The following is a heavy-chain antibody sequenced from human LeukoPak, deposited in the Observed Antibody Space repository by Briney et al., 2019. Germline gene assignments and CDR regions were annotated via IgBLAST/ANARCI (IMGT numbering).Heavy chain of an antibody. J-gene: IGHJ3*02. CDR3: ARVGISAVAGTFDI. CDR1: GGSISSYY. V-gene: IGHV4-59*12. CDR2: IYYSGST. D-gene: IGHD6-19*01. Sequence: KSSETLSLTCTVSGGSISSYYWSWIRQPPGKGLEWIGYIYYSGSTNYNPSLKSRVTISVDTSKNQFSLKLSSVTAADTAVYYCARVGISAVAGTFDIWGQGTMVTVSS.